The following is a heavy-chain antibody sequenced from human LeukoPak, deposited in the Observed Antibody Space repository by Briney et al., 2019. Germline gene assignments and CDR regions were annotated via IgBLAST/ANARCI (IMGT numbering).Heavy chain of an antibody. J-gene: IGHJ4*02. D-gene: IGHD3-22*01. Sequence: GGSLRLSCVASGFTFSNYAMTWVRQAPGRGLEWVSSIVYSAGSTHYADPVKGRFTISRDNSKNTLYLQMNSLRAEDTAVYYCAKLDYYDTSVYYYDYFDYWGQGTLVTVSS. V-gene: IGHV3-23*01. CDR1: GFTFSNYA. CDR3: AKLDYYDTSVYYYDYFDY. CDR2: IVYSAGST.